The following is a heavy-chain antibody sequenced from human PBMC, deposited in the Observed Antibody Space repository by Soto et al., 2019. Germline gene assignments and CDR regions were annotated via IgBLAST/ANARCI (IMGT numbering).Heavy chain of an antibody. V-gene: IGHV1-18*01. CDR3: ARDRRYSSGWTLTAYYYYYGMDV. CDR2: ISAYNGNT. Sequence: ASVKVSCKASGYTFTSYGISWVRQAPGQGLEWMGWISAYNGNTNYAQKLQGRVTMTTDTSTSTAYMELRSLRSDDTAVYYCARDRRYSSGWTLTAYYYYYGMDVWGQGITVTVSS. CDR1: GYTFTSYG. J-gene: IGHJ6*02. D-gene: IGHD6-19*01.